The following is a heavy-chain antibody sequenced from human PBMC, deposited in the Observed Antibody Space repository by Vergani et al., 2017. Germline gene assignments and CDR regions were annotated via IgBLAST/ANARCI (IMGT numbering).Heavy chain of an antibody. Sequence: EVQLVESGGGLVKPGGSLRLSCAASGFTFSSYSMNWVRQAPGKGLEWVSSISSSSSYIYYADSVKGRFTISRDNAKNSLYLQMNSLRAEDTAVYYCARDIPDYSNYPNWFDPWGQGTLVTVFS. D-gene: IGHD4-11*01. CDR1: GFTFSSYS. V-gene: IGHV3-21*01. J-gene: IGHJ5*02. CDR3: ARDIPDYSNYPNWFDP. CDR2: ISSSSSYI.